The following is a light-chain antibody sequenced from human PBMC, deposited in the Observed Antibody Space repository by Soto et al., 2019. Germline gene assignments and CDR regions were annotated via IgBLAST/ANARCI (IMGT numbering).Light chain of an antibody. CDR1: QGISSY. CDR3: LQPNSYPRT. V-gene: IGKV1-9*01. Sequence: DIQLTQSPSFLSASVGDRVTITCRASQGISSYLAWYQQKPGKAPKLLIYAASTLQSGVPSRFSGSGSGTAFTLTLGTLLPEDFATDYGLQPNSYPRTFGPGTKVDIK. J-gene: IGKJ3*01. CDR2: AAS.